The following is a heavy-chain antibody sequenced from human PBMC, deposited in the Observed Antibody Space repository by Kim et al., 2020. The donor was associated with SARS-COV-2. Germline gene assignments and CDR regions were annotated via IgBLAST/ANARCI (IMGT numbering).Heavy chain of an antibody. CDR1: GFTFSSYG. V-gene: IGHV3-30*18. D-gene: IGHD3-9*01. J-gene: IGHJ6*02. Sequence: GGSLRLSCAASGFTFSSYGMHWVRQAPGKGLEWVAVISYDGSNKYYADSVKGRFTISRDNSKNTLYLQMNSLRAEDTAVYYCAKVALRYFDWLPAYYYGRDVWGQGTPVTVSS. CDR2: ISYDGSNK. CDR3: AKVALRYFDWLPAYYYGRDV.